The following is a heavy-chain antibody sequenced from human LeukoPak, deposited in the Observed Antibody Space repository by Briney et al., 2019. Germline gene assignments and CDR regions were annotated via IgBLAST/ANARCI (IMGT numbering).Heavy chain of an antibody. D-gene: IGHD3-10*01. CDR1: GFTFSSYG. CDR2: ISYDGSDK. V-gene: IGHV3-30*18. J-gene: IGHJ4*02. Sequence: GGSLRLFCAASGFTFSSYGMHWVRQAPGKGLEWVALISYDGSDKYYADSVKGRFTIYRDNSKNTLYLQMNSLRAEDTAVYYCAKDRGLIAYYFDYWGQGTLVTVSS. CDR3: AKDRGLIAYYFDY.